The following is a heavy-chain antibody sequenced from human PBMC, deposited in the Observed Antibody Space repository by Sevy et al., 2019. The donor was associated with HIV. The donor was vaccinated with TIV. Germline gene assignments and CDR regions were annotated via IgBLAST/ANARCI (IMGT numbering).Heavy chain of an antibody. CDR2: IKQDGSDK. CDR3: ARSCDYWGQMGY. CDR1: GFTFNNYW. J-gene: IGHJ4*02. V-gene: IGHV3-7*03. D-gene: IGHD7-27*01. Sequence: GGSLRLSCAASGFTFNNYWMTWVHQAPGKGLEWVANIKQDGSDKYYMESVKGRFNISRDNTKNSLYLQLNSLRAEDTAVYYCARSCDYWGQMGYWGQGTLVTVSS.